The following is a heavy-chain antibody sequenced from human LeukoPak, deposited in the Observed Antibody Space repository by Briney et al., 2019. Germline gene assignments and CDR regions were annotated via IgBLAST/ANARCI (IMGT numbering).Heavy chain of an antibody. CDR2: IYTSGST. D-gene: IGHD3-22*01. V-gene: IGHV4-61*02. CDR1: GGSISSGSYY. CDR3: ARVRPYYDSSGYTPYYFDY. Sequence: SQTLSLTCTVSGGSISSGSYYWSWIRQPAGKGLEWIGRIYTSGSTSYNPSLKSRVTISVDTSKNQFSLKLSSGAAADTAVYYCARVRPYYDSSGYTPYYFDYWGQGTLVTVSS. J-gene: IGHJ4*02.